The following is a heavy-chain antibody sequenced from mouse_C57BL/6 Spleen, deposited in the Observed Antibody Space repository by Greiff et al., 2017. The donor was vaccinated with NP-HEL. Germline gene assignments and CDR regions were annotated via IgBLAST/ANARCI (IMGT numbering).Heavy chain of an antibody. D-gene: IGHD1-1*01. Sequence: EVKLVESGGGLVKPGGSLKLSCAASGFTFSSYAMSWVRQTPEKRLEWVATISDGGSYTYYPDNVKGRCTISRDNAKNNLYLQMSHLKSEDTAMYYCAKGGTVRGLWFAYWGQGTLVTVSA. J-gene: IGHJ3*01. V-gene: IGHV5-4*03. CDR2: ISDGGSYT. CDR3: AKGGTVRGLWFAY. CDR1: GFTFSSYA.